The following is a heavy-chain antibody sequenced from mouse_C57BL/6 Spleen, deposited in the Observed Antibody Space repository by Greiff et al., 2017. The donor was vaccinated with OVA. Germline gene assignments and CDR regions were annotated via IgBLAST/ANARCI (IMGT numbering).Heavy chain of an antibody. CDR2: IYPRDGST. CDR1: GYTFTSYD. CDR3: ARGGYYGSSLNAMDY. J-gene: IGHJ4*01. V-gene: IGHV1-85*01. D-gene: IGHD1-1*01. Sequence: VQLQQSGPELVKPGASVKLSCKASGYTFTSYDINWVKQRPGQGLEWIGWIYPRDGSTKYNEKFKGKATLTVDTSSSTAYMELHSLTSEDSAVYFGARGGYYGSSLNAMDYWGQGTSVTVSS.